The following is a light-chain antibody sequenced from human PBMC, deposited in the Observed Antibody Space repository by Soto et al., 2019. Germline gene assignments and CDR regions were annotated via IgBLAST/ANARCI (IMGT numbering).Light chain of an antibody. V-gene: IGKV3-20*01. CDR3: QHYGTTPWT. Sequence: EIVLTQSPGTLSLSPGERVTLSCRASQSVCSRCLAWYQQKPGQSPRLLIYGASSRATGIPDRFSGSGSGTDFTLTISRLEPEDFAVYYWQHYGTTPWTFGQGTKVGIK. CDR1: QSVCSRC. J-gene: IGKJ1*01. CDR2: GAS.